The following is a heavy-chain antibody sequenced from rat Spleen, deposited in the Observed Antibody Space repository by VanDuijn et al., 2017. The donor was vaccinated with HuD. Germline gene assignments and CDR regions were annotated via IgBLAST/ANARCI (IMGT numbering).Heavy chain of an antibody. D-gene: IGHD1-11*01. V-gene: IGHV5-17*01. Sequence: EVQLVESGGGLIQPGRSLKLSCVASGFIFSDYGMAWVRLAPKKGLEWVATINYEGVKTYYRDSGKGRFTISRDNAKSTLVLQMDSLRSEYTATYYCGRRDYGVYGYYWGQGVMVTVAS. CDR2: INYEGVKT. J-gene: IGHJ2*01. CDR1: GFIFSDYG. CDR3: GRRDYGVYGYY.